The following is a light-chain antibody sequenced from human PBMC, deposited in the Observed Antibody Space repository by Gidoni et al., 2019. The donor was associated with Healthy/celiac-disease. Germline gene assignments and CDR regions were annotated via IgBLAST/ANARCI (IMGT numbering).Light chain of an antibody. CDR2: GAS. V-gene: IGKV3-15*01. J-gene: IGKJ1*01. Sequence: EIVMTKSPATLSVSPGERATLSCRASQSVSSNLAWYQQKPGQAPRLLIYGASTRATGIPARFIRSASGTEVTPTTSSLQSKDCALYGCQQYNNLPWTCGQGTKVET. CDR1: QSVSSN. CDR3: QQYNNLPWT.